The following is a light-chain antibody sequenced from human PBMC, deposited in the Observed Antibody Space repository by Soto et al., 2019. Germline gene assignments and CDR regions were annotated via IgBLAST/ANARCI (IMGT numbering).Light chain of an antibody. CDR2: GAS. V-gene: IGKV3-20*01. J-gene: IGKJ5*01. CDR1: QSANNRY. Sequence: ERILTQSPGTLSLSPGERATLSCRASQSANNRYLAWYQKKPGQVPRILIYGASSRATGIPDRISGSGSGTDFTLTISRLEPEDFAVYFCHHYGRTPTLGQGTRLEIK. CDR3: HHYGRTPT.